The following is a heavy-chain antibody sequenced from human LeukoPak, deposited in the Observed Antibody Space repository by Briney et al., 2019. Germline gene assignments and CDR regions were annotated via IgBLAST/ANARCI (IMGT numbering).Heavy chain of an antibody. CDR1: GFTFSSYG. D-gene: IGHD3-22*01. CDR3: ALEAYYYDSSGQFDY. J-gene: IGHJ4*02. CDR2: ISGSGGST. Sequence: GGTLRLSCAASGFTFSSYGISWVRQAPGKGLEWVSAISGSGGSTYYADSVNGRFTISRDNSKNTLYLQMNSLRAEDTAVYYCALEAYYYDSSGQFDYWGQGTLVTVSS. V-gene: IGHV3-23*01.